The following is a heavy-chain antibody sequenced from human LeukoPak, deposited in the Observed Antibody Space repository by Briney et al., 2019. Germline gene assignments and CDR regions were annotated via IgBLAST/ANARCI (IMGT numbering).Heavy chain of an antibody. CDR1: GFSFSDYY. V-gene: IGHV3-11*01. CDR3: ARSIGYYYTMDV. D-gene: IGHD3-22*01. J-gene: IGHJ6*02. CDR2: ISGSGSDL. Sequence: GGSLRLSCVACGFSFSDYYRSWIRQAPGRGLEWISYISGSGSDLYYADSVKGRFTISRDNANNSLHLQMNSLRAEDTAVYYCARSIGYYYTMDVWGQGTSVTVSS.